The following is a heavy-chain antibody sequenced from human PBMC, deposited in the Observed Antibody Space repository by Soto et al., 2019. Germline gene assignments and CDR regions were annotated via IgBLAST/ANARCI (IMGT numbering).Heavy chain of an antibody. CDR3: ARRVVVPAANYMYV. D-gene: IGHD2-2*01. CDR2: ISGSGGST. Sequence: GGSLRLSCAASGFTFISYAMSWVLQAPGKGLEWVSAISGSGGSTYYADSVKGWFTISRDNSKNTLYLQMNSLRAEDTAVYYCARRVVVPAANYMYVWGKGTTVTVSS. V-gene: IGHV3-23*01. J-gene: IGHJ6*03. CDR1: GFTFISYA.